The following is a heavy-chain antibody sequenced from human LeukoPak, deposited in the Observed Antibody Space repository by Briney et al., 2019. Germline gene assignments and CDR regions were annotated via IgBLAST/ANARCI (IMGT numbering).Heavy chain of an antibody. J-gene: IGHJ3*02. CDR1: GGSISSCGYC. Sequence: PSQTLSLTCTVSGGSISSCGYCWSWIRQHPGKGLEWIGYIYYSGSTYYNPSLKSRVTISVDTSKNQFPLKLSSVTAADTAVYYCVATLEAFDIWGQGTMVTVSS. CDR2: IYYSGST. V-gene: IGHV4-31*03. CDR3: VATLEAFDI.